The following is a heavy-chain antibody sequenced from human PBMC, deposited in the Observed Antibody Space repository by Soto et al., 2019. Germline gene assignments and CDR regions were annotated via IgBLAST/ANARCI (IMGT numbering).Heavy chain of an antibody. CDR1: GYSFTSYW. CDR2: IDPSDSYT. J-gene: IGHJ4*02. Sequence: PGESLKISCKGSGYSFTSYWISWVRQMPGKGLEWMGRIDPSDSYTNYSPSFQGHVTISADKSISTAYLQWSSLKASDTAMYYCAFSIVGATIATFDYWGQGTLVTVSS. V-gene: IGHV5-10-1*01. CDR3: AFSIVGATIATFDY. D-gene: IGHD1-26*01.